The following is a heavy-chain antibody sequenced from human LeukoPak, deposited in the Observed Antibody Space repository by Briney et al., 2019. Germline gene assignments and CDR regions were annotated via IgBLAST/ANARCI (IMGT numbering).Heavy chain of an antibody. J-gene: IGHJ4*02. Sequence: PSETLSLTCTVSGGSISSNSYYWGWIRQPPGKGLEWIGSIYYSGSPYYNPSLKSRVTISVDTSKNQFSLKVISVTAADTAVYYCARDSISAVEMATIDYFDYWGQGTLVTVSS. CDR1: GGSISSNSYY. CDR2: IYYSGSP. D-gene: IGHD5-24*01. CDR3: ARDSISAVEMATIDYFDY. V-gene: IGHV4-39*02.